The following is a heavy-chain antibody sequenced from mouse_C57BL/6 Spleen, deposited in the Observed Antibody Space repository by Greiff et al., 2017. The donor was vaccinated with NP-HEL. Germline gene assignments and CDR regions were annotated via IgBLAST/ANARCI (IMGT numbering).Heavy chain of an antibody. V-gene: IGHV1-82*01. CDR3: ARSDYDWGMDY. D-gene: IGHD2-4*01. CDR1: GYAFSSSW. J-gene: IGHJ4*01. Sequence: QVQLQQSGPELVKPGASVKISCKASGYAFSSSWMNWVKQRPGKGLEWIGRIYPGDGDTNYNGKFKGKATLTADKSSSTAYMQLSSLTSEDSAVYFCARSDYDWGMDYWGQGTSVTVSS. CDR2: IYPGDGDT.